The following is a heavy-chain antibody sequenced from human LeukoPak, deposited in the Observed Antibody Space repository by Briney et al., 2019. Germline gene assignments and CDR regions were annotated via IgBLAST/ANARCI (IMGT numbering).Heavy chain of an antibody. Sequence: PGGSLRLSCAASGFTFSSYGMHWVRQAPGKGLEWVAVIWYDGSNKYYADSVKGRFTISRDNSKNTLYLQMNSLRAEDTAVYYCARETVYHSSLDYWGQGTLVTVSS. J-gene: IGHJ4*02. CDR3: ARETVYHSSLDY. V-gene: IGHV3-33*01. D-gene: IGHD2-2*01. CDR2: IWYDGSNK. CDR1: GFTFSSYG.